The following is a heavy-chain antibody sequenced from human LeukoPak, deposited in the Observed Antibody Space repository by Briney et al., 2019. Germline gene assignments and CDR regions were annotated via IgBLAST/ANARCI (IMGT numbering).Heavy chain of an antibody. CDR3: ARDLAETYYYDSSGYYYFDY. J-gene: IGHJ4*02. CDR1: GYTFTGYY. CDR2: INPNSGGT. V-gene: IGHV1-2*06. Sequence: ASVKASCKASGYTFTGYYMHWVRQAPGQGLEWMGRINPNSGGTNYAQKFQGRVTMTRDTSISTAYMELSRLRSDDTAVYYCARDLAETYYYDSSGYYYFDYWGQGTLVTVSS. D-gene: IGHD3-22*01.